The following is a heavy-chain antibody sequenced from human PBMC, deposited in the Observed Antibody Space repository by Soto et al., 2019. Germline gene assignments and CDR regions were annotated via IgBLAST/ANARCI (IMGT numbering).Heavy chain of an antibody. D-gene: IGHD3-22*01. CDR2: IIPIFGTA. Sequence: SLKVSCKXSAGTFSSYAISWVRQAPGQGLEWMGGIIPIFGTANYAQKFQGRVTITADESTSTAYMELSSLRSEDTAVYYCASLKYYYDSSGYPFDYWGQGTLVTVSS. V-gene: IGHV1-69*13. CDR1: AGTFSSYA. CDR3: ASLKYYYDSSGYPFDY. J-gene: IGHJ4*02.